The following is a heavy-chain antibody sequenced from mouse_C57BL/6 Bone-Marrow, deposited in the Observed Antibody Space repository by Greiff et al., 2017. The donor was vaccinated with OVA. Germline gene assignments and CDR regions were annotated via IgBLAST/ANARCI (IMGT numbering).Heavy chain of an antibody. CDR1: GYTFTDYN. CDR2: INPNNGGT. Sequence: DVQLVESGPELVKPGASVKIPCKASGYTFTDYNMDWVKQSHGKSLEWIGDINPNNGGTIYNQKFKGKATLTVDKSSSTAYMELRSLTSEDTAVYYCARYDGYYEAYWGQGTLVTVSA. CDR3: ARYDGYYEAY. J-gene: IGHJ3*01. V-gene: IGHV1-18*01. D-gene: IGHD2-3*01.